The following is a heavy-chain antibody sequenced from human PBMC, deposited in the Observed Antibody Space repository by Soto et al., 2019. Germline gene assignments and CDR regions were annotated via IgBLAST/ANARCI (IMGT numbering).Heavy chain of an antibody. D-gene: IGHD6-19*01. CDR3: ARVEYEAVSHEYLWFDP. CDR2: IYYSVST. CDR1: GGSVSSGSYY. V-gene: IGHV4-61*01. J-gene: IGHJ5*02. Sequence: PSETLSLTCTFSGGSVSSGSYYWRWIRQPPGKGLEWIGYIYYSVSTNYNPSLKSRVTISVDTSKNQFSLKLSSVTAADTAVYYCARVEYEAVSHEYLWFDPWGQGTLVTVSS.